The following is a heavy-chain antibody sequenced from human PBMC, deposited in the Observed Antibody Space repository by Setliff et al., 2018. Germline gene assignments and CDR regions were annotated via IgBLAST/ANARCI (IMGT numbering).Heavy chain of an antibody. CDR3: ARGCSSGSCYPHDVFAI. J-gene: IGHJ3*02. D-gene: IGHD2-15*01. V-gene: IGHV4-59*01. CDR2: IYDTGST. Sequence: PSETLSLTCTVSDGSISNAYWSWIRQSPGKGLEWIGYIYDTGSTNSDPSLKSRVTMSVDTSKTQFSLRLSSVTAADTAVYFCARGCSSGSCYPHDVFAIWGQGTMVTVSS. CDR1: DGSISNAY.